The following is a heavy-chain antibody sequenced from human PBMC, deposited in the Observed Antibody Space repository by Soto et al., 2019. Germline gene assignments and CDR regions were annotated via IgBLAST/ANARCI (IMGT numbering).Heavy chain of an antibody. V-gene: IGHV4-30-2*01. J-gene: IGHJ5*02. CDR1: GGSISSGGYS. D-gene: IGHD2-21*01. CDR3: ARIPSP. CDR2: IYHSGNI. Sequence: PSETLSLTCAVSGGSISSGGYSWSWIRQPPGKGLEWIGYIYHSGNIYYNPSLKSRVTISVDRSKNQFSLKLGSVTAADTAVYYCARIPSPWGQGTLVTVSS.